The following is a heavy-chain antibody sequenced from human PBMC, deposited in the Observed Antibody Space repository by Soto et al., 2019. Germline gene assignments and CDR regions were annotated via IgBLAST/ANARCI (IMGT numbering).Heavy chain of an antibody. J-gene: IGHJ4*02. Sequence: SETLSLTCTVSGGSISSSSYYWVWIRQPPGKGLEWIGSIYYSGSTYYNPSLKSRVTISVDTSKNQFSLKLSSVTAADTAVYYCARDLQGIDYWGQGTLVTVSS. D-gene: IGHD1-1*01. CDR2: IYYSGST. V-gene: IGHV4-39*02. CDR1: GGSISSSSYY. CDR3: ARDLQGIDY.